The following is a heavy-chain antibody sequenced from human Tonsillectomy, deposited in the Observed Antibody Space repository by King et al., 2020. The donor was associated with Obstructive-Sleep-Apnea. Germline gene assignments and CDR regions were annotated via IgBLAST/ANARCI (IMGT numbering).Heavy chain of an antibody. J-gene: IGHJ4*02. Sequence: PLQESGPGLVKPSETLSLTCTVSGGSISSSSYYWGWIRQPPGKGLEWIGSIYYSGSTYYNPSLKSRVTISVDTSKNQFSLKLSSVTAADTAVYYCARAGDYYDSSGYYQRGLFDYWGQGTLVTVSS. CDR3: ARAGDYYDSSGYYQRGLFDY. CDR1: GGSISSSSYY. V-gene: IGHV4-39*07. CDR2: IYYSGST. D-gene: IGHD3-22*01.